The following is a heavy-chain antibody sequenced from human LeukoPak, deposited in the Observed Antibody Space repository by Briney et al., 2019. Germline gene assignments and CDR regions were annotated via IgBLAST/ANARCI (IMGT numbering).Heavy chain of an antibody. CDR1: GGSLSSADSY. CDR2: IFYSGNS. D-gene: IGHD5-12*01. V-gene: IGHV4-30-4*08. Sequence: SETLSLTCTVSGGSLSSADSYWSWLRQPPGKGLEWIGYIFYSGNSYYNPSLKSRLTISVDTSKNQFPLKLSSVTAADTAMYYCARLGYNDYVNYWGQGTLVTVSS. CDR3: ARLGYNDYVNY. J-gene: IGHJ4*02.